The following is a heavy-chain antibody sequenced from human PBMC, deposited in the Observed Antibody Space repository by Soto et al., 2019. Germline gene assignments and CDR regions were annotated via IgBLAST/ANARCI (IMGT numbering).Heavy chain of an antibody. V-gene: IGHV1-18*01. CDR3: ATDSPHTKDLVVHAALPDFVH. J-gene: IGHJ1*01. D-gene: IGHD2-15*01. CDR2: ICDYHGNT. CDR1: SDTITSCG. Sequence: SVKGSCKAASDTITSCGRMWVQQAPVQGLEWMGYICDYHGNTNYAQKFQRRVTMSTDTSTSTAYMELRSLSSDDTSVYYSATDSPHTKDLVVHAALPDFVHW.